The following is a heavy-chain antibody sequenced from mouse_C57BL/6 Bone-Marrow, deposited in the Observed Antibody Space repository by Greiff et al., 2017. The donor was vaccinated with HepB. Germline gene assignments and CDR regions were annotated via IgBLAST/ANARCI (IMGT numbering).Heavy chain of an antibody. CDR2: IDPNSGGT. CDR1: GYTFTSYW. D-gene: IGHD2-4*01. Sequence: QVQLKQPGAELVKPGASVKLSCKASGYTFTSYWMHWVKQRPERGLEWIGRIDPNSGGTKYNEKFKSKATLTVDKPSSTAYMQLSSLTSEDSAVYYCARWGLDYDGYYYAMDYWGQGTSVTVSS. J-gene: IGHJ4*01. CDR3: ARWGLDYDGYYYAMDY. V-gene: IGHV1-72*01.